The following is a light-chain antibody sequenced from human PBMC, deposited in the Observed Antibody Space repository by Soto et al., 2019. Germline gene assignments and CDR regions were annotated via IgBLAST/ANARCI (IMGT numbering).Light chain of an antibody. CDR2: DTS. CDR3: QPYNNWPLT. J-gene: IGKJ4*01. V-gene: IGKV3-15*01. Sequence: EIVVTQSPATLSVSPGERATLSCRVSQSVRNKVAWYQHKPGQTPRLLIYDTSTRATGVPARFSGSRSGPEFTLTINSLQSEDFAIYYCQPYNNWPLTFGGGTKVDIK. CDR1: QSVRNK.